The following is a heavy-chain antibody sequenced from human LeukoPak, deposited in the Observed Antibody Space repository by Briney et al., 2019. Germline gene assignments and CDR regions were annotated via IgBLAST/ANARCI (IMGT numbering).Heavy chain of an antibody. D-gene: IGHD2-2*01. Sequence: ASVKVSCKASGYTFTSYYMHWVPQAPGQGLEWMGIINPSGGSTSYAQKFQGRVTMTRDTSTSTVYMELSSLRSEDTAVYYCARARGYCSSTSCYLYYYMDVWGKGTTVNLSS. CDR2: INPSGGST. CDR1: GYTFTSYY. CDR3: ARARGYCSSTSCYLYYYMDV. J-gene: IGHJ6*03. V-gene: IGHV1-46*01.